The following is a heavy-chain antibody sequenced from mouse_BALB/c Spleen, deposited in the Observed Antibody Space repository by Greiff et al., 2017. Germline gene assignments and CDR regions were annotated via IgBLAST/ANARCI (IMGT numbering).Heavy chain of an antibody. Sequence: QVQLQQSGPELVKPGASVRISCKASGYTFTSYYIHWVKQRPGQGLEWIGWIYPGNVNTKYNEKFKGKATLTADKSSSTAYMQLSSLTSEDSAVYFCARENYRYDGYAMDYWGQGTSVTVSS. CDR2: IYPGNVNT. CDR3: ARENYRYDGYAMDY. CDR1: GYTFTSYY. J-gene: IGHJ4*01. D-gene: IGHD2-14*01. V-gene: IGHV1S56*01.